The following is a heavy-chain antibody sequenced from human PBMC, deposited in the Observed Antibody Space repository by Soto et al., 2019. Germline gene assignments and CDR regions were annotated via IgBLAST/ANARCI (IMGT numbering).Heavy chain of an antibody. J-gene: IGHJ4*02. CDR3: ARGGDPDY. CDR2: LQTDGSHP. V-gene: IGHV3-74*01. CDR1: GFTFNYYW. Sequence: EVQLVESGGGLVQPGGSLRLSCVASGFTFNYYWMHWVRQAPGKGLMWVSRLQTDGSHPDYADSVKGRFTISRDNAKNTLYLQMNNLRAGDSPVCYCARGGDPDYGGQGTRVTVSS. D-gene: IGHD2-21*02.